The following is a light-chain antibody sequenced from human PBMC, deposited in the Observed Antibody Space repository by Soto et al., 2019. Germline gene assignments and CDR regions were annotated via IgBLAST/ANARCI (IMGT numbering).Light chain of an antibody. CDR3: QQYNSHST. CDR2: DAS. Sequence: DIQMTQSRATLSASVGDRVTITCRASQSISSWLAWYQQKPGKAPKLLIYDASSLESGVPSRFSGSGSGTEFTLTISSLQPDDFATYYCQQYNSHSTFGGGTKVEIK. CDR1: QSISSW. V-gene: IGKV1-5*01. J-gene: IGKJ4*01.